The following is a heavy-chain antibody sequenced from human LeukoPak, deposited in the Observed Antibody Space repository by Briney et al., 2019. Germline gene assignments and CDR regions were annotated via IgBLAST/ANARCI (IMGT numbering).Heavy chain of an antibody. Sequence: GGSLRLSCAASGFTFDDYGMSLVRQAPGKGLEWVSGINWNGGSTGYADSVKGRFTISRDNAKNSLYLQMNSLRAEDTALYYCARDLGDCSSTSCPVGYWGQGTLVTVSS. CDR2: INWNGGST. V-gene: IGHV3-20*04. D-gene: IGHD2-2*01. CDR3: ARDLGDCSSTSCPVGY. CDR1: GFTFDDYG. J-gene: IGHJ4*02.